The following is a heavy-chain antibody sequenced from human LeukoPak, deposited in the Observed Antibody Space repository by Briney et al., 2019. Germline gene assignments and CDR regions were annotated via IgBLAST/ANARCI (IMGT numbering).Heavy chain of an antibody. J-gene: IGHJ4*02. V-gene: IGHV4-39*07. CDR1: GGPIMTAPYY. D-gene: IGHD3-16*01. CDR3: VRSGVVLQTGFDF. Sequence: PSETLSLTCAVSGGPIMTAPYYWGWIRQPPGKGLEWLGSVFHDGTTYYSPSLESRVTVSADTSRNRFSLSLTSSSAADTAVYYCVRSGVVLQTGFDFWGQGALVTVSS. CDR2: VFHDGTT.